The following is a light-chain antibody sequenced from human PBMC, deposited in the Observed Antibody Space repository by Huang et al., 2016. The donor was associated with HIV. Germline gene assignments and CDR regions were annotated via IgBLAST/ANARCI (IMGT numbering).Light chain of an antibody. J-gene: IGKJ4*01. CDR1: QSVSSY. Sequence: EIVLTQSPATLSLSPGERATLSCRASQSVSSYLAWYQQKPGQAPRLLIYDASNRSTGIPARFSGSGSGTDFTLTISSLEPEDFAVYFCQHRSNWPLTFGGGTRVEIK. V-gene: IGKV3-11*01. CDR2: DAS. CDR3: QHRSNWPLT.